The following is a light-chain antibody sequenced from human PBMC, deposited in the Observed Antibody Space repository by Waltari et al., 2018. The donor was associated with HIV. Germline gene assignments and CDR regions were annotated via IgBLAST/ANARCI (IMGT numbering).Light chain of an antibody. CDR3: QQYNDWPT. CDR2: GAV. J-gene: IGKJ1*01. V-gene: IGKV3-15*01. CDR1: HSVSSN. Sequence: EIMMTQSPVTLSVSPGEGATLSCRASHSVSSNLAWYQKKPGQAPRLLIFGAVTRATGIPVRFTGSGSGTEFTLTITSLQSEDFALYYCQQYNDWPTFGQGTKVEIK.